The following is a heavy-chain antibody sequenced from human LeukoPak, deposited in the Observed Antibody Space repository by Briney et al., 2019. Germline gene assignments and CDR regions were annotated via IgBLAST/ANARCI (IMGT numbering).Heavy chain of an antibody. CDR1: GYTFTNYD. J-gene: IGHJ4*02. Sequence: GASVKVSCKASGYTFTNYDINWVRQATGQGLEWMGWMNPNSGNTGYAQKFQGRVTMTSDTSISSAYMELSRLRSDDRAVYYCARDLYGGTSATFDYWGQGTLVTVSS. V-gene: IGHV1-8*01. CDR3: ARDLYGGTSATFDY. D-gene: IGHD4-23*01. CDR2: MNPNSGNT.